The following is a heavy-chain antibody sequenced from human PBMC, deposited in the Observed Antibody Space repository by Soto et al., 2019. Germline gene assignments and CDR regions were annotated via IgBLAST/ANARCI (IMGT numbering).Heavy chain of an antibody. D-gene: IGHD3-22*01. V-gene: IGHV3-15*07. CDR1: GFTFTNAW. CDR3: TTDSYSTIIIVRFDY. J-gene: IGHJ4*01. CDR2: IKSKTDGGTT. Sequence: LRLSCAASGFTFTNAWINWVRQAPGKGLEWVGRIKSKTDGGTTDYAEPVKGRFAISRDDSNNMVYLQMNSLKIEDTAVYYCTTDSYSTIIIVRFDYWGHGTLVTVPS.